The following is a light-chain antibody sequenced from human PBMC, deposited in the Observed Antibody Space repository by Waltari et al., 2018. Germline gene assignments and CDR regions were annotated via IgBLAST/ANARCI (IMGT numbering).Light chain of an antibody. CDR2: DVS. Sequence: QSALTQPAPVSGSPGQSVTISCTGASSDIGRYDIGSWYQQHPGNAPKLIICDVSKRPSGVSDRFSGSKSGDTASLTISGLQFEDEADYYCCSYAGNYIWVFGGGTRLTVL. CDR1: SSDIGRYDI. V-gene: IGLV2-23*02. J-gene: IGLJ3*02. CDR3: CSYAGNYIWV.